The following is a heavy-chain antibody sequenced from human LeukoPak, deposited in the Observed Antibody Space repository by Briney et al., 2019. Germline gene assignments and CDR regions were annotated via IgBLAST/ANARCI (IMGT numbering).Heavy chain of an antibody. V-gene: IGHV4-34*01. CDR1: GGSFSGYY. Sequence: KASETLSLTCAVYGGSFSGYYWSWIRQPPGKGLEWIGEINHSGSTNYNPSLKSRVTISVDTSKNQFSLKLSSVTAADTAVYYCAREYDSGSHDVWGQGTLVTVSS. CDR3: AREYDSGSHDV. D-gene: IGHD1-26*01. J-gene: IGHJ4*02. CDR2: INHSGST.